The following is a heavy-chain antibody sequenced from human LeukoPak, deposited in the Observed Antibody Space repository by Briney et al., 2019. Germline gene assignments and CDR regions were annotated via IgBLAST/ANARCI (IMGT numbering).Heavy chain of an antibody. Sequence: ASVKVSCKASGYTFTSYDINWVRQATGQGLEWMGWINAGNGNTKYSQKFQGRVTITKDTSASTAYMELSSLRSEDTAVYYCARDVLLWFGESTSYYYYGMDVWGQGTTVTVSS. J-gene: IGHJ6*02. V-gene: IGHV1-3*01. CDR2: INAGNGNT. D-gene: IGHD3-10*01. CDR3: ARDVLLWFGESTSYYYYGMDV. CDR1: GYTFTSYD.